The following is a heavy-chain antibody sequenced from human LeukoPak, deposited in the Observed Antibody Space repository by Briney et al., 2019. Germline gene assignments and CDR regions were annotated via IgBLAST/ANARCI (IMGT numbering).Heavy chain of an antibody. V-gene: IGHV4-61*02. Sequence: SETLSLTCTVSGGSISSGTYYWSWIRQPAGKGLEWIGRIYTSGSTYYNPSLKSRVTISVDTSKNQFSLKLSSVTAADTAVYYCARGGIAVAGTHFDYWGQGTLVTVSS. D-gene: IGHD6-19*01. CDR1: GGSISSGTYY. J-gene: IGHJ4*02. CDR3: ARGGIAVAGTHFDY. CDR2: IYTSGST.